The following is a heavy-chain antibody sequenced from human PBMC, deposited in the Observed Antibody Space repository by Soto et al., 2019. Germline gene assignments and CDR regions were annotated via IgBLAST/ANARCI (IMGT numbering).Heavy chain of an antibody. V-gene: IGHV4-59*01. Sequence: SETLSLTCTVSGGSISSYYWSWIRQPPGKGLEWIGYIYYSGGTNYNPSLKSRVTISVDTSKNQFSLKLSSVTAADTAVYYCARDKITIFGYYYYGMDVWGQGTTVTVSS. CDR2: IYYSGGT. J-gene: IGHJ6*02. CDR3: ARDKITIFGYYYYGMDV. D-gene: IGHD3-3*01. CDR1: GGSISSYY.